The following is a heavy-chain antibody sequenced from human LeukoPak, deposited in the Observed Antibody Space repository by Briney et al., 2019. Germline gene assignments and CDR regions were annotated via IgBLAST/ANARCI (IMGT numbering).Heavy chain of an antibody. Sequence: PGGYLRLSCAASGFTFSSYWMHWVRQGPGKGLVWVSRINSDGNNTSYADSVKGRFTISRDNAKNTVYLQMNSLRAEDTAVYYCARKLEGYDSSGYYQYFDYWGQGTLVTVSS. CDR2: INSDGNNT. J-gene: IGHJ4*02. CDR1: GFTFSSYW. CDR3: ARKLEGYDSSGYYQYFDY. D-gene: IGHD3-22*01. V-gene: IGHV3-74*01.